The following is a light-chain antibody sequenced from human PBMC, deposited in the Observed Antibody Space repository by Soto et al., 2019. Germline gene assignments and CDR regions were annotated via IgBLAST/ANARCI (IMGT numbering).Light chain of an antibody. V-gene: IGKV1-5*03. J-gene: IGKJ1*01. Sequence: DIQMTQSPSTLSASVGDRVTITCRASQTFGSWLAWYQQKPGKAPNLLIYKTSTLESGVPSRFSGSGSGTEVTLTISSLQPDDFATYYCQQYNSYWTFGQGTRVEIK. CDR2: KTS. CDR1: QTFGSW. CDR3: QQYNSYWT.